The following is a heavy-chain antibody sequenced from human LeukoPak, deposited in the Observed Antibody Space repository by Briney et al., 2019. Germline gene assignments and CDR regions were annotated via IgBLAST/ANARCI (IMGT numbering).Heavy chain of an antibody. CDR2: IYPGDSDT. CDR3: ARLSGSSWELDY. CDR1: GYSFTIYW. V-gene: IGHV5-51*01. D-gene: IGHD6-13*01. J-gene: IGHJ4*02. Sequence: GESLKISCKGSGYSFTIYWIGWVRPMPGKGVEGMGIIYPGDSDTKYSPTFQGQVTTSADKSISTAYLQWSSLKASDTAMYYCARLSGSSWELDYWGQGTLVTVSS.